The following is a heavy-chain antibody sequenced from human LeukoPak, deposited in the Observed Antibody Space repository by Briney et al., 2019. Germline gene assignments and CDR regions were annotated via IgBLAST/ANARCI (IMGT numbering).Heavy chain of an antibody. Sequence: GGSLRLSCAASGFTFSSYGMHWVRQAPGKGLEWVAVISYDGSNKYYADSVKGRFTISRDNSKNTLYLQMNSLRAEDTAVYYCAKNGATVTTCYFDYWGQGTLVTVSS. D-gene: IGHD4-17*01. V-gene: IGHV3-30*18. CDR1: GFTFSSYG. J-gene: IGHJ4*02. CDR3: AKNGATVTTCYFDY. CDR2: ISYDGSNK.